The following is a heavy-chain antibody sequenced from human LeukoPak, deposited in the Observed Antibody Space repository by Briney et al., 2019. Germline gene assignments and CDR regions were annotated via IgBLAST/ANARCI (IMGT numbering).Heavy chain of an antibody. D-gene: IGHD3-10*01. V-gene: IGHV3-48*02. J-gene: IGHJ6*02. CDR2: ISSTGSRI. CDR1: GFTFSSYS. Sequence: GGSLRLSCVAPGFTFSSYSMSWVRQAPGKGLEWVSYISSTGSRIYYADSVKGRFTISRDNAKNLLYLQMSSLRDEDTAVYYCARDYEDKVWFGHMDVWAKGPRSPSP. CDR3: ARDYEDKVWFGHMDV.